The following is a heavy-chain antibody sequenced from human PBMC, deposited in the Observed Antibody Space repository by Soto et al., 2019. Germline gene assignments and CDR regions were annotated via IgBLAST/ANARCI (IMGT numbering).Heavy chain of an antibody. CDR1: GGSISSYS. V-gene: IGHV4-59*01. J-gene: IGHJ4*02. CDR2: IYYSGNT. CDR3: ARGHICGWQNFEY. Sequence: PSETLSLTCTVSGGSISSYSWSWIRQPPGKGLEWIGYIYYSGNTNNPSLKSRVTVSMDTSRNQFSVKLSSVSAADTAVYYCARGHICGWQNFEYWGPGTLVTVSS. D-gene: IGHD6-19*01.